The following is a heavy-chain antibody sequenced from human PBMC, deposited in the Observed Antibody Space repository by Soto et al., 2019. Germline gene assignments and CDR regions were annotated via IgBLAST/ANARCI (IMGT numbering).Heavy chain of an antibody. J-gene: IGHJ4*02. CDR3: ARAFLVVTAPRRGHFAY. CDR2: IYYSGST. CDR1: GGSISSTSYS. D-gene: IGHD2-21*02. V-gene: IGHV4-31*01. Sequence: SEKLSLTCTVSGGSISSTSYSWNWIRQHPGKGLEWIGYIYYSGSTYYNPSLKSQLTISVDTSNNPFSLKLSSVTAADTAVDYCARAFLVVTAPRRGHFAYWGQGSLVTVSS.